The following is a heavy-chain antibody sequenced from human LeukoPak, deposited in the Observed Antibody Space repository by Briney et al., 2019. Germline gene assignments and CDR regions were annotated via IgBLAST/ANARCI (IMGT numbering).Heavy chain of an antibody. Sequence: PEGSLRLSCAASGFTFSSYSMNWVRQSPGKGLEWIGEIDNNGITNYNPSLKSRVTMSVDTTRKRFSLRLTSESAADTGVYYCARGGGGAKAFYFDYWGQGSLVTVSS. CDR1: GFTFSSYS. V-gene: IGHV4-34*01. CDR2: IDNNGIT. CDR3: ARGGGGAKAFYFDY. D-gene: IGHD1-26*01. J-gene: IGHJ4*02.